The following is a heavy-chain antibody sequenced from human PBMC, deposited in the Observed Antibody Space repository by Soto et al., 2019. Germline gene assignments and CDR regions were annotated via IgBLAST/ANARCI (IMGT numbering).Heavy chain of an antibody. CDR1: GFTFSSYS. V-gene: IGHV3-21*01. J-gene: IGHJ6*03. D-gene: IGHD2-21*01. CDR3: ARASGDYYYYYMDV. CDR2: TSSSSSYI. Sequence: PGGSLRLSCAASGFTFSSYSMNWVRQAPGKGLEWVSSTSSSSSYIYYADSVKGRFTISRDNAKNSLYLQMNSLRAEDTAVYYCARASGDYYYYYMDVWGKGTTVTVSS.